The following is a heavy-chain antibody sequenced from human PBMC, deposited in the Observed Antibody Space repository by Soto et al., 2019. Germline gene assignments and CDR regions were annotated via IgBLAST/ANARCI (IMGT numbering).Heavy chain of an antibody. J-gene: IGHJ6*02. CDR3: ARDRRDGYNYYYYGMDV. Sequence: GASVKVSCKASGYTFTGYYMHWVRQAPGQGLEWMGWINPNSGGTNYAQKFQGWVTMTRDTSISTAYMELSRLRSDDTAVYYCARDRRDGYNYYYYGMDVWGQGXTVTVYS. V-gene: IGHV1-2*04. D-gene: IGHD5-12*01. CDR2: INPNSGGT. CDR1: GYTFTGYY.